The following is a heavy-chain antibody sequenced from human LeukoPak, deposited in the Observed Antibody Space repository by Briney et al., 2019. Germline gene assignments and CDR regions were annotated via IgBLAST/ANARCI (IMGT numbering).Heavy chain of an antibody. CDR3: TRVPRTAVGI. V-gene: IGHV1-8*01. D-gene: IGHD6-19*01. CDR1: VYTFIKYY. J-gene: IGHJ3*02. CDR2: MNPNSGNP. Sequence: GSSVNVSYKPSVYTFIKYYIKWVRQATGRGVEWMGYMNPNSGNPRYAQKFQGSVTMTRNHSISTAYMELSSLRSEDPAVYYCTRVPRTAVGIWGQGTMVTVSS.